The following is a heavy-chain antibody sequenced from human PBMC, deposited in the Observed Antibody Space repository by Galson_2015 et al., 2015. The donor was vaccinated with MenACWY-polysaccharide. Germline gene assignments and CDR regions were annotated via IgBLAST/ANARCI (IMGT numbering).Heavy chain of an antibody. D-gene: IGHD2-2*01. V-gene: IGHV3-7*03. Sequence: SLRLSCAASGFTFSNYWMSWVRQAPGKGLEWVAYIKQDGSEKYYADSVKGRFTISRDNSKSTLYLQMNSLRAEDTAVYYCAKAYIVVIPDAAYNCWGQGTLVTVSS. J-gene: IGHJ4*02. CDR2: IKQDGSEK. CDR3: AKAYIVVIPDAAYNC. CDR1: GFTFSNYW.